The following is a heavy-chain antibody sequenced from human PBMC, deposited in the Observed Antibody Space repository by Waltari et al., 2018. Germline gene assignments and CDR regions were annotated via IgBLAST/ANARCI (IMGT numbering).Heavy chain of an antibody. CDR2: INHSGST. V-gene: IGHV4-34*01. CDR1: GGSFSGYD. Sequence: QVQLQQWGAGLLKPSETLSLTCAVYGGSFSGYDWSWIRQPPGKGLEWIGEINHSGSTNYNPSLKSRVTISVDTSKNQFSLKLSSVTAADTAVYYCASLVGPAAPFDYWGQGTLVTVSS. J-gene: IGHJ4*02. CDR3: ASLVGPAAPFDY. D-gene: IGHD2-2*01.